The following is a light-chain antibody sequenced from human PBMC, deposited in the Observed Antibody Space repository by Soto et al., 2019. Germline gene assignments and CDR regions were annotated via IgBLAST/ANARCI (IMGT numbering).Light chain of an antibody. Sequence: DIVMTQSPDSLAVSLGERATINCKSSQSVLYSSNNKNYLAWYQQKPGQPTKLLFNWASTRESGVPDRCSGSGSGTDFTLTISSLQAEDVAVYYCQQYYSTPQTFGQGTKVEIK. CDR2: WAS. J-gene: IGKJ1*01. CDR1: QSVLYSSNNKNY. CDR3: QQYYSTPQT. V-gene: IGKV4-1*01.